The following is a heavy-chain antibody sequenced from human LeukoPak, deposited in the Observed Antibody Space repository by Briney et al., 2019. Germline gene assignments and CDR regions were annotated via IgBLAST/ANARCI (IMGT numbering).Heavy chain of an antibody. CDR1: GFTFSSYA. D-gene: IGHD7-27*01. J-gene: IGHJ2*01. CDR3: AKDNWEDWYFDL. Sequence: GGSLRLSCAASGFTFSSYAMSWVRQAPGKGLEWVSAISGSGGSTYYADSVKGRFTISRDNSENTLYLQMNSLRAEDTAVYHCAKDNWEDWYFDLWGRGTLVTVSS. CDR2: ISGSGGST. V-gene: IGHV3-23*01.